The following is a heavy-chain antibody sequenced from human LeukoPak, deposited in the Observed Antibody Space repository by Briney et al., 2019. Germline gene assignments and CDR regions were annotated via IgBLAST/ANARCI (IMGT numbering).Heavy chain of an antibody. CDR3: ARDWRLYYYDSSGYYGGWTEYFDY. CDR1: GGPISGYY. V-gene: IGHV4-59*01. J-gene: IGHJ4*02. CDR2: IYYSGST. D-gene: IGHD3-22*01. Sequence: SETLSLTCTVSGGPISGYYWSWIRQPPGKGLEWIGYIYYSGSTNYNPSLKSRVTISVDTSKNQFSLKLSSVTAADTAVYYCARDWRLYYYDSSGYYGGWTEYFDYWGQGTLVTVSS.